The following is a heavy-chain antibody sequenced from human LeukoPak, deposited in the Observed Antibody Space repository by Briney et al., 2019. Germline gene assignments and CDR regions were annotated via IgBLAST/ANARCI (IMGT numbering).Heavy chain of an antibody. J-gene: IGHJ4*02. Sequence: SQTLSLTCTVSGGPISSGSYYWSWIRQPAGKGLEWIGCIYTSGSTNYNPSLKSRVTISVDTSKHQFSLQLSSVTAADTAVYYCVRGPPEDGSGSYYDYWGQGTLVTVSS. CDR2: IYTSGST. D-gene: IGHD3-10*01. CDR3: VRGPPEDGSGSYYDY. V-gene: IGHV4-61*02. CDR1: GGPISSGSYY.